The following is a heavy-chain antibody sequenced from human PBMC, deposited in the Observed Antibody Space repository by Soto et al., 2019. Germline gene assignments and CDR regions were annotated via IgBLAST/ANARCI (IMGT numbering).Heavy chain of an antibody. CDR2: IYYSGST. D-gene: IGHD3-10*01. Sequence: PSETLSLTCTVSGGSVSSGSYYWSWIRQPPGKGLEWIGYIYYSGSTNYNPSLKSRVTISVDTSKNQFSLKLSSVTAADTAVYYCARELGGYYYGSGSYYNTAFDIWGQGTMVTV. CDR3: ARELGGYYYGSGSYYNTAFDI. CDR1: GGSVSSGSYY. V-gene: IGHV4-61*01. J-gene: IGHJ3*02.